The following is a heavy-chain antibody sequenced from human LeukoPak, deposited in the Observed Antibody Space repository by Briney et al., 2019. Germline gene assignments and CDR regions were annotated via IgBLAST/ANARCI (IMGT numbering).Heavy chain of an antibody. V-gene: IGHV3-23*01. CDR1: GFSFSYHG. J-gene: IGHJ4*02. Sequence: PGGSLRPACVASGFSFSYHGMNWVRLAPWKGLEWVSGVSPPGGGTYYADSVKGRFTISRDDSRNTLSLQVNSLRVEDTAVYYCARDLAWGAFDYWGQGILVAVSS. CDR2: VSPPGGGT. D-gene: IGHD7-27*01. CDR3: ARDLAWGAFDY.